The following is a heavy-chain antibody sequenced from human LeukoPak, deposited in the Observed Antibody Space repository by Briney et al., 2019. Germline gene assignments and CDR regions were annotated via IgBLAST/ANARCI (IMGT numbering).Heavy chain of an antibody. D-gene: IGHD1-26*01. J-gene: IGHJ4*02. CDR3: AISSGSYWGPLDY. Sequence: SETLSLTCTVSGGSISSGDYFWSWIRQPPGKGLEWIGYIYYSGTTYYNPSLKSRVTMSVDTSKNQFSLKLSSVTAADTAVYYCAISSGSYWGPLDYWGQGTLVTVSS. CDR2: IYYSGTT. CDR1: GGSISSGDYF. V-gene: IGHV4-30-4*08.